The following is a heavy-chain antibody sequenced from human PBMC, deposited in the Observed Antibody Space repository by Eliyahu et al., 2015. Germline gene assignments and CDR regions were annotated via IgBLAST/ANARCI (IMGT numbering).Heavy chain of an antibody. Sequence: EVQLLESGGGSLRLSCAASGFTFSSYAMSWVRQAPGKRLEWVSAISGSGGSTYYADSVKGRFTLSRDNSKNTLYLQMNSLRAEDTAVYYCGKQATITMIVVVIDYWGQGTLVTVSS. D-gene: IGHD3-22*01. CDR3: GKQATITMIVVVIDY. V-gene: IGHV3-23*01. CDR2: ISGSGGST. CDR1: GFTFSSYA. J-gene: IGHJ4*02.